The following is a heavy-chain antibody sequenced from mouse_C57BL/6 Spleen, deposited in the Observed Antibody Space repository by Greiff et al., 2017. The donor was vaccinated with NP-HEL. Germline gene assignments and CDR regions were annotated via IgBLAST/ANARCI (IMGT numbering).Heavy chain of an antibody. CDR2: ISYDGSN. V-gene: IGHV3-6*01. CDR3: ARNYGSSYLYAMDY. J-gene: IGHJ4*01. D-gene: IGHD1-1*01. CDR1: GYSITSGYY. Sequence: EVQLQQSGPGLVKPSQSLSLTCSVTGYSITSGYYWNWIRQFPGNKLEWMGYISYDGSNNYNPSLKNRISITRDTSKNQFFLKLNSVTTEDTATYYCARNYGSSYLYAMDYWGQGTSVTVSS.